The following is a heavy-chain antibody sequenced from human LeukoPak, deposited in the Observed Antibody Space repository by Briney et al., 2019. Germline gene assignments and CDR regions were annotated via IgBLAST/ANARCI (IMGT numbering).Heavy chain of an antibody. CDR1: GFTFDDYA. Sequence: GGSLRLPCAASGFTFDDYAMHWVRQAPGKGLEWVSGISWNSGSIGYADSVKGRFTISRDNAKNSLYLQMTSLRAEDTALYYCAKGRYSYGRYYFGYWGQGTLVTVSS. V-gene: IGHV3-9*01. CDR3: AKGRYSYGRYYFGY. CDR2: ISWNSGSI. D-gene: IGHD5-18*01. J-gene: IGHJ4*02.